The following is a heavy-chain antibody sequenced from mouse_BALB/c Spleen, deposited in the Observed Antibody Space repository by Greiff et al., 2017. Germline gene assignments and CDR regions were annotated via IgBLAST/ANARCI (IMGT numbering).Heavy chain of an antibody. CDR2: INPYNGAT. CDR1: GYSFTGYY. CDR3: ARRDYYGIAMDY. J-gene: IGHJ4*01. V-gene: IGHV1-26*01. Sequence: EVQLQQSGPELVKPGASVKISCKASGYSFTGYYMHWVKQSHVKSLEWIGRINPYNGATSYNQNFKDKASLTVDKSSSTAYMELHSLTSEDSAVYYCARRDYYGIAMDYWGQGTSVTVSS. D-gene: IGHD1-1*01.